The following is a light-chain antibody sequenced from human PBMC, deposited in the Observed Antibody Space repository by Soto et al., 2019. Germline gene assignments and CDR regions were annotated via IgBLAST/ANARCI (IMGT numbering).Light chain of an antibody. Sequence: DIQMTQSPSALSASVGDRVTITCRASQSISTWLAWYQQNPGKAPKLLIYGASSLASGVPSRFSGSGSGTEFTLTISSLQPDDFATYYCQQHNGYSERMFGQGTKVDI. J-gene: IGKJ1*01. CDR1: QSISTW. CDR3: QQHNGYSERM. CDR2: GAS. V-gene: IGKV1-5*01.